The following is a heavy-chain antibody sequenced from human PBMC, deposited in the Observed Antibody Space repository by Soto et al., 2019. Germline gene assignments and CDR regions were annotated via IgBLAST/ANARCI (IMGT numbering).Heavy chain of an antibody. V-gene: IGHV4-4*02. CDR3: AREYYDSSGWRVSDY. CDR2: IYHSGST. Sequence: QVQLQESGPGLVKPSGTLSLTCVVSGGSILSSNWWSWVRQSPGKGLEWIGEIYHSGSTVYNPSLKSRVTMSVDKSKNQFSLKLTSVTAADTAVYFCAREYYDSSGWRVSDYWGQGTLVTVSS. D-gene: IGHD3-22*01. J-gene: IGHJ4*02. CDR1: GGSILSSNW.